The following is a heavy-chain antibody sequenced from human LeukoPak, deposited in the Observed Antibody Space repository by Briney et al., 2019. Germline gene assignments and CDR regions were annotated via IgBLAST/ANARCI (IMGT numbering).Heavy chain of an antibody. CDR1: GYTFTSYG. J-gene: IGHJ6*02. V-gene: IGHV1-18*01. Sequence: GASVKVSCKASGYTFTSYGISWVRQAPGQGLEWMGWISAYNGNTNYAQKLQGRVTMTTDTFTSTAHMELRSLRSDDTAVYYCARTGTVTLYYYYGMDVWGQGTTVTVSS. D-gene: IGHD4-11*01. CDR3: ARTGTVTLYYYYGMDV. CDR2: ISAYNGNT.